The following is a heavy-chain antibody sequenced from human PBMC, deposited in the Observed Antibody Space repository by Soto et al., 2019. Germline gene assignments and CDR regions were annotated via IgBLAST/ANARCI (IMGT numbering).Heavy chain of an antibody. J-gene: IGHJ4*02. V-gene: IGHV3-49*03. CDR1: GFTFGDYA. CDR2: IRSKAYGGTT. D-gene: IGHD3-22*01. Sequence: GGSLRLSCTASGFTFGDYAMSWFRQAPGKGLEWVGFIRSKAYGGTTEYAASVKGRFTISRDDSKSIAYLQMNSLKTEDTAVYYCTRDITYWYYYDSSGYYPPSYFDYWGQGTLVTVSS. CDR3: TRDITYWYYYDSSGYYPPSYFDY.